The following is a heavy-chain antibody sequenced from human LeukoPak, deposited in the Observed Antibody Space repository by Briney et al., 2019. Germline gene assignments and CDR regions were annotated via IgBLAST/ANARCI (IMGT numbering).Heavy chain of an antibody. CDR2: INPNSGGT. CDR1: GYTFTGYY. Sequence: ASMKVSCKASGYTFTGYYMHWVRQAPGQGLEWMGWINPNSGGTNYAQKFQGRVTMTRDTSISTAYMELSRLRSDDTAVYYCARGNLLYYYYMDVWGKGTTVTVSS. CDR3: ARGNLLYYYYMDV. V-gene: IGHV1-2*02. J-gene: IGHJ6*03. D-gene: IGHD4-11*01.